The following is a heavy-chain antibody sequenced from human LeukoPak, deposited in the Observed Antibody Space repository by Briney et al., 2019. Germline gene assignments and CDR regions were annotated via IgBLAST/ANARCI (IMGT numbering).Heavy chain of an antibody. CDR3: ARVRCSGGSCPYYYYYYYMDV. Sequence: SETLSLTCTVSGGSISSYYWSWIRQPPGKGLEWIGYIYYSGSTNYKPSLKSRVTISVDTSKNQFSLKLRFVTAADTAVYYCARVRCSGGSCPYYYYYYYMDVWGKGTTVTVSS. CDR2: IYYSGST. CDR1: GGSISSYY. V-gene: IGHV4-59*12. D-gene: IGHD2-15*01. J-gene: IGHJ6*03.